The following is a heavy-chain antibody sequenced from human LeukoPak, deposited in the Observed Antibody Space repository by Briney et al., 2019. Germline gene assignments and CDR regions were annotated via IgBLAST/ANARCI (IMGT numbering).Heavy chain of an antibody. J-gene: IGHJ4*02. V-gene: IGHV3-11*01. CDR2: ISSSGSTI. Sequence: GGSLRLSCAASGFTFSDYYMSWIRQAPGRGRAGVSYISSSGSTIYYADSVKGRFTISRDNAKTSLYLQMNSLRAEDTAVYYCARDRDLNGYNNFDYWGQGTLVTVSS. CDR3: ARDRDLNGYNNFDY. CDR1: GFTFSDYY. D-gene: IGHD5-24*01.